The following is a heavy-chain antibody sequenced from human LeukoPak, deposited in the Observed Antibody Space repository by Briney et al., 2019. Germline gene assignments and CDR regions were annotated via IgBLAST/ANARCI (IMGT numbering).Heavy chain of an antibody. J-gene: IGHJ4*02. Sequence: PGGSLRPSCAASGFTFSSYGMHWVRQAPGKGLEWVAFIRYDGSNKYYADSVKGRFTISRDNSKNTLYLQMNSLRAEDTAVYYCAKDIKWELLIDYWGQGTLVTVSS. V-gene: IGHV3-30*02. CDR2: IRYDGSNK. CDR3: AKDIKWELLIDY. D-gene: IGHD1-26*01. CDR1: GFTFSSYG.